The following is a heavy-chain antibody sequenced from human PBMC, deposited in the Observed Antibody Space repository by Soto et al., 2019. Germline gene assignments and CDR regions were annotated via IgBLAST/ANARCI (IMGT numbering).Heavy chain of an antibody. Sequence: GGSLRLSCAASGFTFSSYSMNWVRQAPGKGLEWVSSISSSSYIYYADSVKGRFTIARDNAKNSLYLQMNSLIAEVTAVYYCARDQSYAGGYYYYGMDVWGQGTTVTVSS. D-gene: IGHD2-2*01. CDR1: GFTFSSYS. J-gene: IGHJ6*02. V-gene: IGHV3-21*01. CDR3: ARDQSYAGGYYYYGMDV. CDR2: ISSSSYI.